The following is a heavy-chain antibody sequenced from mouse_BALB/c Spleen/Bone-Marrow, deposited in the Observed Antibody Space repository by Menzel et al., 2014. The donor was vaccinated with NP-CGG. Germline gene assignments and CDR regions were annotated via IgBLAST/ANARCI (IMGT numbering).Heavy chain of an antibody. Sequence: LQQSGAELVKPGASVKMSCKASGYTLTSYNLHWVKQTPGQGLEWIGAIYPGNGDTSYNQNFKGRATLTTDKSSSTAYMQLSSLTSEDSAIYYCARGFYDGSYWYFDVWGAGTTVAVSS. CDR2: IYPGNGDT. D-gene: IGHD2-3*01. CDR1: GYTLTSYN. J-gene: IGHJ1*01. V-gene: IGHV1-12*01. CDR3: ARGFYDGSYWYFDV.